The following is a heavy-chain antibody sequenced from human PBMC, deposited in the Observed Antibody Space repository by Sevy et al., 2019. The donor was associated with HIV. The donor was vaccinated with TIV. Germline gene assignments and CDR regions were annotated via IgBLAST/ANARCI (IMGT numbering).Heavy chain of an antibody. CDR3: ARGGRYIDVYNRKDAFDI. J-gene: IGHJ3*02. CDR2: ISSSGSSI. V-gene: IGHV3-48*03. D-gene: IGHD1-1*01. Sequence: GGSLRLSCAASGFTFSSYEMNWVRQAPGKGLEWVSYISSSGSSIYYADSVKGRFTISRDNAKNSQYLQMNSLRAEDTAVYYCARGGRYIDVYNRKDAFDIWGQGTMVTVSS. CDR1: GFTFSSYE.